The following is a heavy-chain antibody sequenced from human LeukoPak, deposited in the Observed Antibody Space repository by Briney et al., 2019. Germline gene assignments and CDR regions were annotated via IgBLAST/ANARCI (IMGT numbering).Heavy chain of an antibody. CDR2: INENGRTT. CDR3: ARDLTMLGTPGDDFDY. CDR1: GFTFSSYW. D-gene: IGHD3-3*01. J-gene: IGHJ4*02. V-gene: IGHV3-74*01. Sequence: GGSLTLSCAASGFTFSSYWMHWVRQAPGKGLVWVSRINENGRTTSYADSAKGRFTISRDNAKNTVYLQMTSLRAEDTAIYYCARDLTMLGTPGDDFDYWGQGSLVTVSS.